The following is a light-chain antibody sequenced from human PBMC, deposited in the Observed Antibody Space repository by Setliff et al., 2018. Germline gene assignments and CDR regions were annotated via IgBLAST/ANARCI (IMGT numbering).Light chain of an antibody. J-gene: IGLJ3*02. CDR1: SSDVGDYNY. V-gene: IGLV2-14*03. CDR2: NVS. Sequence: QSVLAQPASVSGSPGQSITISCTGTSSDVGDYNYVSWYQHHPGKAPKLIIYNVSNRPSGVSNRFSGSKSGNTASLTISGLQAGDEADFYCSSFTLTTKGVVLGGGTKVTVL. CDR3: SSFTLTTKGVV.